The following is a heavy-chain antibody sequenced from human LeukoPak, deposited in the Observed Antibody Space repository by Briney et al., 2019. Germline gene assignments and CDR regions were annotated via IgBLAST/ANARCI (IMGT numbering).Heavy chain of an antibody. CDR3: ARCENIGTGGDY. D-gene: IGHD1-1*01. CDR1: EYIFITYW. CDR2: IYPGDSDT. V-gene: IGHV5-51*01. J-gene: IGHJ4*02. Sequence: GESLKISDKGSEYIFITYWIDWVRQMPGKGLEWMGSIYPGDSDTRYSPSFQGQVTISADKSISTAYLQWSSLKASDSAMYHCARCENIGTGGDYWGRGTLVTVSS.